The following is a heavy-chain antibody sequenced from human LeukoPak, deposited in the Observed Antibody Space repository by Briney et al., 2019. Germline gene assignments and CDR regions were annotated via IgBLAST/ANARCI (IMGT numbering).Heavy chain of an antibody. D-gene: IGHD1-14*01. J-gene: IGHJ5*02. CDR2: INPNSGGT. V-gene: IGHV1-2*06. CDR3: ARVSSPLQYNWFDP. CDR1: GYTFTGYH. Sequence: ASVKVSCKASGYTFTGYHMHWVRQAPGQGLEWMGRINPNSGGTNYAQKFQGRVTMTRDTSISTAYMELSRLRSDDTAVYYCARVSSPLQYNWFDPWGQGTLVIVSS.